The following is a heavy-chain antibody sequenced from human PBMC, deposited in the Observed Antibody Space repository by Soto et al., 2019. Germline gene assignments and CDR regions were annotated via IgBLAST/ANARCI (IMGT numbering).Heavy chain of an antibody. CDR2: IYYIGST. V-gene: IGHV4-30-4*01. J-gene: IGHJ6*02. CDR3: ARTKKKYYAFGSGYFPRVGMAG. D-gene: IGHD3-3*01. CDR1: GGSISSGDYY. Sequence: SETLSLTCTVSGGSISSGDYYWSWIRQPPGNGLEWIGYIYYIGSTYYNPSLKSRVTISVDTSKNQFSLKLSSVTAADTAVYYCARTKKKYYAFGSGYFPRVGMAGGGQGSTVTV.